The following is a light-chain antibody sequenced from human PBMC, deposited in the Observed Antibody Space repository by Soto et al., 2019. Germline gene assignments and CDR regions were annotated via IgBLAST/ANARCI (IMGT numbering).Light chain of an antibody. CDR3: SSYTSTSSYV. Sequence: VLTQPASVSGSPGQSITVSCTGTSSDVGGYNSVSWYQQHPGKPPKLIIYEVSNRPSGVSDRFSGSKSGNTASLTISGLQAEDEADYYCSSYTSTSSYVFATGTKVTVL. CDR2: EVS. V-gene: IGLV2-14*03. CDR1: SSDVGGYNS. J-gene: IGLJ1*01.